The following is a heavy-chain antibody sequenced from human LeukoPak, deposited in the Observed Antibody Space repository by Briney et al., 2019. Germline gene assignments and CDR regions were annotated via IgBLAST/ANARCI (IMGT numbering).Heavy chain of an antibody. CDR1: GFTFSTYW. Sequence: PGGSLRLSCAASGFTFSTYWMAWVRQAPGEGLEWVANIKQDGSEKYYVDSVKGRFTISRDIAKNSLVLQMNSLRAEDTAVYYCTTDLGSSRPNFWGQGTLVTVSP. CDR2: IKQDGSEK. J-gene: IGHJ4*02. D-gene: IGHD6-13*01. V-gene: IGHV3-7*02. CDR3: TTDLGSSRPNF.